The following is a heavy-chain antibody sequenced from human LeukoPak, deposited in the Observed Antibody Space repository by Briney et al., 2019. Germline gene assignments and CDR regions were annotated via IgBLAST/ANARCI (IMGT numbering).Heavy chain of an antibody. D-gene: IGHD5-18*01. Sequence: SETLSLTCAVYGGSFSGYYWSWIRQPPGKGLEWIGEINHSGSTNYNPSLKSRVTISVDTSKKQFSLKLSSVTAADTAVYYCARCGYSYAVDYWGQGTLVTVSS. V-gene: IGHV4-34*01. J-gene: IGHJ4*02. CDR2: INHSGST. CDR1: GGSFSGYY. CDR3: ARCGYSYAVDY.